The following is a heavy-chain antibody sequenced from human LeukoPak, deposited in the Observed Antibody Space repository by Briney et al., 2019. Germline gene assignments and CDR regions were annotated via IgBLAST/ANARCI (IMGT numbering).Heavy chain of an antibody. Sequence: SETLSLTCAVYGGSFSGYYCSWIRQPPGKGLEWVGEINHSGSTNYNPSLKSRVTISVDTSKNQFSLKLSSVTAADTAVYYCARGPGFLSPRTFDYWGQGTLVTVSS. J-gene: IGHJ4*02. CDR1: GGSFSGYY. CDR2: INHSGST. CDR3: ARGPGFLSPRTFDY. V-gene: IGHV4-34*01. D-gene: IGHD1-14*01.